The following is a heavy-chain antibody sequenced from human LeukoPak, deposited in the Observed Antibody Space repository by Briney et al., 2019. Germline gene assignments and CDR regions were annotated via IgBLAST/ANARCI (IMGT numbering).Heavy chain of an antibody. CDR3: ARQTAAAGTCYFDY. J-gene: IGHJ4*02. Sequence: PGGSLRLSCAASGFTFSDYYMSWIRQAPGKGLEWVSYISSSGSTIYYADSVKGRFTISRDNAKNSLYLQMNSLRAEGTAVYYCARQTAAAGTCYFDYWGQGTLVTVSS. D-gene: IGHD6-13*01. CDR2: ISSSGSTI. CDR1: GFTFSDYY. V-gene: IGHV3-11*04.